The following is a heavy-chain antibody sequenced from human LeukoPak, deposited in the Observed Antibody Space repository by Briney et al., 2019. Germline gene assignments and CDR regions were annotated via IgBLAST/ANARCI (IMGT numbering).Heavy chain of an antibody. CDR2: IWYDGSNK. CDR3: ARDRAASFDY. CDR1: EFTFSSYG. Sequence: GGSLKLSCAASEFTFSSYGMHWVRQAPGKGLEWVAVIWYDGSNKYYADSVKGRFTISRDNSKNTLYLQMNSLRAEDTAVYYCARDRAASFDYWGQGTLVTVSS. D-gene: IGHD6-13*01. V-gene: IGHV3-33*01. J-gene: IGHJ4*02.